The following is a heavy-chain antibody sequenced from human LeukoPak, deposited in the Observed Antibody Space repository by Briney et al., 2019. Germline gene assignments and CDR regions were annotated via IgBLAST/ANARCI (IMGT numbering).Heavy chain of an antibody. CDR3: ARDSRYGDYWYFDL. J-gene: IGHJ2*01. V-gene: IGHV4-61*02. CDR1: GGSISSGSYY. Sequence: PSQTLSLTCTVSGGSISSGSYYWSWIRQPAGKGLEWIGRIYTSGSTNYNPSLKSRVTISVDTSKNQFSLKLSSVTAADTAAYYCARDSRYGDYWYFDLWGRGTLVTVSS. D-gene: IGHD4-17*01. CDR2: IYTSGST.